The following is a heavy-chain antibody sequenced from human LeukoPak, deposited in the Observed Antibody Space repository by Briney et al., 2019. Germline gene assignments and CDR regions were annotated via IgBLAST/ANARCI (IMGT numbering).Heavy chain of an antibody. Sequence: GGPVTLSCTASGYTFNDYHMSWLRQATGKGLEWIAYVSSSGIIKYYPDSVKGRFTISRDNAKNSLSLQMNSLTAEDTAVYYCVRWSPSTVTYDYWGQGTLVTVSS. CDR1: GYTFNDYH. D-gene: IGHD4-17*01. CDR3: VRWSPSTVTYDY. CDR2: VSSSGIIK. V-gene: IGHV3-11*01. J-gene: IGHJ4*02.